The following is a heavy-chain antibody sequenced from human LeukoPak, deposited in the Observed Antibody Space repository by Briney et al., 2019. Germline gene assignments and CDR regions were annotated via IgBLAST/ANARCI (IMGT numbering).Heavy chain of an antibody. V-gene: IGHV4-59*08. CDR1: GGSISSYY. CDR2: IYYSGST. J-gene: IGHJ4*02. Sequence: ASEALSLTCTVSGGSISSYYWSWIRQPPGKGLEWIGYIYYSGSTNYNPSLKSRVTISVVTSKNQFSLKLSSVTAADTAVYYCARHSGYSSGWFDFGYFDYWGQGTLVTVSS. D-gene: IGHD6-19*01. CDR3: ARHSGYSSGWFDFGYFDY.